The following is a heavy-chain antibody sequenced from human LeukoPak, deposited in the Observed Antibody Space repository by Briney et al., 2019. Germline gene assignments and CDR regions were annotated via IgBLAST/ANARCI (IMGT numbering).Heavy chain of an antibody. CDR2: ISSDGSNE. V-gene: IGHV3-30*12. D-gene: IGHD2-8*01. J-gene: IGHJ4*02. Sequence: GGSLRLSCAASGFTFSSYDMHWVRQAPGRGLEWVAFISSDGSNEYYGDSVKGRFTIYRDNLILYLHMNSLKTEDTAVYYCTTDNSKVYAWDWGQGTLVTVSS. CDR3: TTDNSKVYAWD. CDR1: GFTFSSYD.